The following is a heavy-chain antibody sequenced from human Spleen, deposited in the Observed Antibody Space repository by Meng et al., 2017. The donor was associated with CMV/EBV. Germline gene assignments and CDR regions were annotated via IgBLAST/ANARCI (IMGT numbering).Heavy chain of an antibody. CDR3: ARISRGYGGNSKDY. Sequence: ASGYTFTSYYRDWVRQAPGQGLEWMGWINPNSSGTNYAQKFQGRVAMSRDTSISTAYIELSRLRSDDTAVYYCARISRGYGGNSKDYWGQGTLVTVSS. CDR1: GYTFTSYY. J-gene: IGHJ4*02. CDR2: INPNSSGT. V-gene: IGHV1-2*02. D-gene: IGHD4-23*01.